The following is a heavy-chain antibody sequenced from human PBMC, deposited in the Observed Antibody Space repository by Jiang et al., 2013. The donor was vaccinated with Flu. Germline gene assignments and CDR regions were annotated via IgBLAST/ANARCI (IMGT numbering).Heavy chain of an antibody. Sequence: AASGFTFSSYGMHWVRQAPGKGLEWVAVISYDGSNKYYADSVKGRFTISRDNSKNTLYLQMNSLRAEDTAVYYCAKYGLYCSSTSCYWENWYFDLWGRGTLVTVSS. J-gene: IGHJ2*01. CDR1: GFTFSSYG. CDR2: ISYDGSNK. V-gene: IGHV3-30*18. CDR3: AKYGLYCSSTSCYWENWYFDL. D-gene: IGHD2-2*01.